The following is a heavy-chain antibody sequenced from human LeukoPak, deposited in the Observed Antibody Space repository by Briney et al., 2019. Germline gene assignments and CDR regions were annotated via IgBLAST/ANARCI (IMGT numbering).Heavy chain of an antibody. V-gene: IGHV4-34*01. CDR2: INHSGST. CDR1: GGSFSGYY. Sequence: KPSESLSLTCAVYGGSFSGYYWSWIRQPPGKGLEWIGEINHSGSTNYNPSLKSRVTISVDTSKNQFSLKLSSVTAADTAVYYWASRIVVPAAIASDYWGQGTLVTVSS. D-gene: IGHD2-2*01. CDR3: ASRIVVPAAIASDY. J-gene: IGHJ4*02.